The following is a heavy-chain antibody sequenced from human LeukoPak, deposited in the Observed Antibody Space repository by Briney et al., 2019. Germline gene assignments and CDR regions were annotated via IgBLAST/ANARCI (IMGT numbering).Heavy chain of an antibody. CDR1: GFTFTDFY. V-gene: IGHV3-11*04. Sequence: GGSLRLSCAASGFTFTDFYMSWIRQAPGKGLEWVSYINSGGSPIYYADSVKGRFTISRDNAKNSLYLQMNSLRAEDTAMYYCMRAVPAAILGAFDIWGQGTMVTVSS. CDR2: INSGGSPI. D-gene: IGHD2-2*02. CDR3: MRAVPAAILGAFDI. J-gene: IGHJ3*02.